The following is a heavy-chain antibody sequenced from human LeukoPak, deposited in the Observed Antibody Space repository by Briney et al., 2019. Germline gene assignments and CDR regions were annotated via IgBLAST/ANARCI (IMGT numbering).Heavy chain of an antibody. Sequence: PGGSLRLSCAASGFTFSDYYMSWIRQAPGKGLEWVASINQDGSERYSLDSVKGRFTISRDNAKNSLYLQMNSLRVDDTAFYYCASRNYGGHPIPLDYWGQGILVTVSS. CDR3: ASRNYGGHPIPLDY. D-gene: IGHD4-23*01. J-gene: IGHJ4*02. V-gene: IGHV3-7*01. CDR1: GFTFSDYY. CDR2: INQDGSER.